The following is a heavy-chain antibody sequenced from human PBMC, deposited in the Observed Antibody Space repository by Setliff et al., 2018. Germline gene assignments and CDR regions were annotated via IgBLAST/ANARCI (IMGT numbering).Heavy chain of an antibody. CDR3: ARDGGEY. D-gene: IGHD3-16*01. V-gene: IGHV3-7*01. CDR1: GGSITSSSYY. CDR2: IKQDGSEK. J-gene: IGHJ4*02. Sequence: ETLSLTCTVSGGSITSSSYYWGWIRQPPGKGLEWVANIKQDGSEKYYVDSVKGRFTISRDNAKNSLYLQMNSLRAEDTAVYYCARDGGEYWGQGTLVTVPQ.